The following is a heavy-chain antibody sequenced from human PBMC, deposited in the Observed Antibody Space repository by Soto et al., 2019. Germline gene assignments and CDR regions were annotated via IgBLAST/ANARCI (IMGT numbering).Heavy chain of an antibody. CDR3: ARRGLGYYYDMDV. V-gene: IGHV5-10-1*01. Sequence: GESLKISCKGSGYSFTRYWVSLGRQMPGKGLEGMGRIDPSDSYNIDSPSFQGHVTISAAKYISSLYLQWSSLKASDIAMYYCARRGLGYYYDMDVWGQGTMVTVSS. D-gene: IGHD3-10*01. CDR2: IDPSDSYN. CDR1: GYSFTRYW. J-gene: IGHJ6*02.